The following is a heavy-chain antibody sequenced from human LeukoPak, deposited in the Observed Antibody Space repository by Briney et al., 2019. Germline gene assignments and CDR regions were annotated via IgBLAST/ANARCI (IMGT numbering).Heavy chain of an antibody. J-gene: IGHJ6*02. D-gene: IGHD3-10*01. V-gene: IGHV3-13*04. CDR3: ARMLYGSGGQSHYGLDV. Sequence: GGSLRLSCAASGFAFSTYDMHWVRQVTGIGLKWVTAIGTAGDTYYPGSVKGRFTISRENAKDSLYLQMNSLRAGDTAVYYCARMLYGSGGQSHYGLDVWGQGTTVTVSS. CDR2: IGTAGDT. CDR1: GFAFSTYD.